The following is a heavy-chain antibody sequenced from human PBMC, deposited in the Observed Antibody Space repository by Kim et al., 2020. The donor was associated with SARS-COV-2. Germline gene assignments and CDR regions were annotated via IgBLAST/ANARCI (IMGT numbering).Heavy chain of an antibody. J-gene: IGHJ3*02. CDR1: GFTFSSYG. CDR3: ARPFRRTNEAYAFDI. V-gene: IGHV3-33*01. CDR2: IWYDGSNK. Sequence: GGSLRLSCAASGFTFSSYGMHWVRQAPGKGLEWVAVIWYDGSNKYYADSVKGRFTISRDNSKNTLYLQMNSLRAEDTAVYYCARPFRRTNEAYAFDIWGQGTMVTVSS. D-gene: IGHD2-8*01.